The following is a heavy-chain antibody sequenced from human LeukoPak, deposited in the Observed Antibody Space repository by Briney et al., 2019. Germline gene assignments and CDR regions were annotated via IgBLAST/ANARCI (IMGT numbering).Heavy chain of an antibody. CDR3: ATAMYCSSTSCSDY. CDR1: GFTFSSYA. J-gene: IGHJ4*02. CDR2: ISSNGGST. Sequence: PGGSLRLSCAASGFTFSSYAMHWVRQAPGKGLEYVSAISSNGGSTYYANSVKGRFTISRDNSKNTLYLQMGSLRAEDMAVYYCATAMYCSSTSCSDYWGQGTLVTVSS. D-gene: IGHD2-2*01. V-gene: IGHV3-64*01.